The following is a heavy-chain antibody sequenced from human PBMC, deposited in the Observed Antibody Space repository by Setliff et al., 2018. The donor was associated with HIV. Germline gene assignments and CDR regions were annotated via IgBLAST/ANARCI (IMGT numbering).Heavy chain of an antibody. CDR2: INPKSDGT. D-gene: IGHD3-22*01. V-gene: IGHV1-2*04. Sequence: ASVKVSCKASGYSFTDYYIHWVRQAPGQGLEWMGWINPKSDGTNYAQKFQGWITMTTDTSTSTAHMELRSLRSDDTAVYYCARDYDNSPTRYFDLWGRGTLVTVSS. CDR3: ARDYDNSPTRYFDL. CDR1: GYSFTDYY. J-gene: IGHJ2*01.